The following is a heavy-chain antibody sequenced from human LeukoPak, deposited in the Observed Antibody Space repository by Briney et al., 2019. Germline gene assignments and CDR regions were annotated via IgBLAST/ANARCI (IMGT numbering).Heavy chain of an antibody. V-gene: IGHV3-7*01. D-gene: IGHD3-10*01. CDR2: IKQDGSEK. CDR1: GFTLSSYA. J-gene: IGHJ6*03. Sequence: GGSLRLSCAASGFTLSSYAMSWVRQAPGKGLEWVANIKQDGSEKYYVDSVKGRFTISRDNAKNSLYLQMNSLRAEDTAVYYCTRDGVTMVRGVKVLDYYYYYMDVWGKGTTVTISS. CDR3: TRDGVTMVRGVKVLDYYYYYMDV.